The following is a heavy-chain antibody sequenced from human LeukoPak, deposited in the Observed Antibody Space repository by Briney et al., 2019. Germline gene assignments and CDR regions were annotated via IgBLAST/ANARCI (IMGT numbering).Heavy chain of an antibody. CDR3: ASFGILTGYGMPVDY. J-gene: IGHJ4*02. CDR2: IYYSGST. D-gene: IGHD3-9*01. V-gene: IGHV4-61*10. Sequence: SETLSLTCTVSGGSISSGSYYWSWIRQPAGKGLEWIGYIYYSGSTNYNPSLKSRVTISVDTSKNQFSLKLSSVTAADTAVYYCASFGILTGYGMPVDYWGQGTLVTVSS. CDR1: GGSISSGSYY.